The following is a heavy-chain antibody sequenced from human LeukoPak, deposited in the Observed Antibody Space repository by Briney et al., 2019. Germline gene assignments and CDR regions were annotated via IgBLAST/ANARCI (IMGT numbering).Heavy chain of an antibody. CDR2: IYTSGST. CDR3: ARSGYKYGADALDI. J-gene: IGHJ3*02. V-gene: IGHV4-61*02. Sequence: PSETLSLTCTVSGGSISSGSYYWSWIRQPAGKGLEWIGRIYTSGSTNYNPSLKSRVTISVDTSKNQFSLKLSSVTAADTAVYYCARSGYKYGADALDIWGQGTMVTVSS. D-gene: IGHD5-18*01. CDR1: GGSISSGSYY.